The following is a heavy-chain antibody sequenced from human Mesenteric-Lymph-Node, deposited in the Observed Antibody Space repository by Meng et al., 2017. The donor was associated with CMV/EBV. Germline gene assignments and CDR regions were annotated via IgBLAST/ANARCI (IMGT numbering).Heavy chain of an antibody. CDR3: ARDESAGRDGYKRPTDAFDI. D-gene: IGHD5-24*01. CDR1: GFTFSSYW. V-gene: IGHV3-7*01. CDR2: IKQDGSEK. Sequence: GESLKISCAASGFTFSSYWMSWVRQAPGKGLEWVANIKQDGSEKYYVDSVKGRFTISRDNAKNSLYLQMNSLRAEDTAVYYCARDESAGRDGYKRPTDAFDIWGQGTMVTVSS. J-gene: IGHJ3*02.